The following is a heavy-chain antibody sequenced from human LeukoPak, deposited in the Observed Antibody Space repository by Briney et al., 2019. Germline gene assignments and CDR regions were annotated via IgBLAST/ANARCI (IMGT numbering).Heavy chain of an antibody. J-gene: IGHJ2*01. CDR2: ISGSGGST. CDR1: GFTFSSYA. D-gene: IGHD2-15*01. V-gene: IGHV3-23*01. CDR3: LRVATTGYWYFDL. Sequence: GSLRLSCVASGFTFSSYAMSWVRQAPGKGLELVSAISGSGGSTYYADSVKGPFTVSRGNSKNTLYLQMNSLRAEDTAIYYCLRVATTGYWYFDLWGRSTLVTVSS.